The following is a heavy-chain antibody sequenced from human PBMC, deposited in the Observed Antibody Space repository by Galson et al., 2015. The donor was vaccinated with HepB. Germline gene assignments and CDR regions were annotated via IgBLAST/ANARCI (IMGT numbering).Heavy chain of an antibody. CDR1: GFTFTNYY. J-gene: IGHJ4*02. CDR3: ARLDDSGWGAEY. CDR2: IYTDGTT. V-gene: IGHV3-66*01. Sequence: SLRLSCAASGFTFTNYYMSWVRQAPGKGLEWVSFIYTDGTTCYADSVKGRFTISRDNAKNTVYLQMNSLRAEDTAVYYCARLDDSGWGAEYWGQGTLVTVSS. D-gene: IGHD6-19*01.